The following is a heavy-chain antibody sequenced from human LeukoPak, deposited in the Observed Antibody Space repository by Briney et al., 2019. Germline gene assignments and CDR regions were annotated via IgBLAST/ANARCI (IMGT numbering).Heavy chain of an antibody. CDR2: TSHSGST. CDR1: GGSITSSH. J-gene: IGHJ3*02. Sequence: SETLSLTCTVPGGSITSSHSSWIRQPPERGLEWIGYTSHSGSTNYKPSLKSRVSISIDTSKNQFSLKLTSVTAADTALYYCARGYYHDRGDSNPFDIWGQGTMVTVSS. D-gene: IGHD3-22*01. CDR3: ARGYYHDRGDSNPFDI. V-gene: IGHV4-59*01.